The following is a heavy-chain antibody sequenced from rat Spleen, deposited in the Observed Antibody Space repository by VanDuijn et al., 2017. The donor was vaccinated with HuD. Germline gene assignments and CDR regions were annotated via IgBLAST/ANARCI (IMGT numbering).Heavy chain of an antibody. CDR1: GFTFSDYG. Sequence: EVQLVESGGGLVQPGRSLKLSCVASGFTFSDYGMAWVRQAPTKGLEWVTTISYDGSTTYYRDSMKGRFTISRDNAKSTLYLQMNSLRSEDTATYYCARHDYDGSLAGVGWFAYWGQGTLVTVSS. J-gene: IGHJ3*01. CDR2: ISYDGSTT. V-gene: IGHV5-29*01. D-gene: IGHD1-12*02. CDR3: ARHDYDGSLAGVGWFAY.